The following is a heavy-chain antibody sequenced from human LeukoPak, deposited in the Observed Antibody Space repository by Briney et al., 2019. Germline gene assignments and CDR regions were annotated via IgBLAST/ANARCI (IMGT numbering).Heavy chain of an antibody. V-gene: IGHV1-46*01. CDR3: AKDFTFKWELLTCFDY. D-gene: IGHD1-26*01. CDR1: RYTFTSYY. Sequence: ASVKVSCKASRYTFTSYYMLWVRQAPGEALEWMGIINPTGGSTSYAQKFQGRGTMTRDTSTSTVYMELSSLRSEDTAVYYCAKDFTFKWELLTCFDYWGQGTLVTVSS. CDR2: INPTGGST. J-gene: IGHJ4*02.